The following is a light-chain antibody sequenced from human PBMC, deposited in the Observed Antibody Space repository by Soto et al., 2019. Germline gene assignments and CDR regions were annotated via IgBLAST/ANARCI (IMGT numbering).Light chain of an antibody. J-gene: IGKJ1*01. CDR2: KAS. V-gene: IGKV1-5*03. CDR1: QRISTW. CDR3: QQYNRYWT. Sequence: DIQMTQSPSTLSASVGDRVTITCRASQRISTWLAWYQHKPGKAPKLLIYKASNLESGVPSRFSGSGSGTEFTLTISSLEPDDFATYYCQQYNRYWTFGQGTKVE.